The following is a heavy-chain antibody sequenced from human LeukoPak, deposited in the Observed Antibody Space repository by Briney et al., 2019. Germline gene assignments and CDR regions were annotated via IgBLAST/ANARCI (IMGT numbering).Heavy chain of an antibody. CDR1: GGSISTYY. CDR2: IYYSGST. D-gene: IGHD3-10*01. Sequence: SETLSLTCTVSGGSISTYYWSWIRQPPGKGLEWIGYIYYSGSTNYNPSLKSRVTISIDTSKKQFSLNLSSVTAADTAVYYCALWFGELMGAFDIWGQGTMVTVSS. V-gene: IGHV4-59*08. CDR3: ALWFGELMGAFDI. J-gene: IGHJ3*02.